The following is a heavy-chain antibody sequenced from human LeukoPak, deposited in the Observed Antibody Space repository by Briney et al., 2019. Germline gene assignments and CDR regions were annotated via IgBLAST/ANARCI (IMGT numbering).Heavy chain of an antibody. Sequence: PGGSLRLSCAASGFTFDDYGMNWVRQAPGKGLEWVSGINWTGGITAYADSVRGRFTISRDNSKNSLYLQMNSLRTEDTALYYCAKAWFGERSGGGFDYWGQGTLVTVSS. J-gene: IGHJ4*02. V-gene: IGHV3-20*04. CDR1: GFTFDDYG. CDR3: AKAWFGERSGGGFDY. CDR2: INWTGGIT. D-gene: IGHD3-10*01.